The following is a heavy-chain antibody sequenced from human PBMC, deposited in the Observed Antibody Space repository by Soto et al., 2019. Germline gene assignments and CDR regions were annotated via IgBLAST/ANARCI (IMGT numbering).Heavy chain of an antibody. Sequence: SETLSLTCSVSGGSISSGYWTWIRQPPGKGLEWIGYIYYGGSINYNPSLKSRVIISVDTAKNQFSLRLSSVTAADTAVYYCKGAYYDIDGYSIAPWGQGTSVTVSS. D-gene: IGHD3-22*01. V-gene: IGHV4-59*01. CDR3: KGAYYDIDGYSIAP. CDR1: GGSISSGY. CDR2: IYYGGSI. J-gene: IGHJ5*02.